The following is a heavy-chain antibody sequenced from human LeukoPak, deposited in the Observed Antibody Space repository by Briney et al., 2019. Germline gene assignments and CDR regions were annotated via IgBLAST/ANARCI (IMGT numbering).Heavy chain of an antibody. CDR3: ARDLIRILWFGDSSEYYFDY. CDR1: GFTFSSYS. CDR2: ISSSSSTI. Sequence: SGGSLRLSCAASGFTFSSYSMNWVRQAPGKGLEWVSYISSSSSTIYYADSVKGRFTISRDNAKNSLYLQMNSLRAEDTAVYYCARDLIRILWFGDSSEYYFDYWGQGTLVTVSS. V-gene: IGHV3-48*01. D-gene: IGHD3-10*01. J-gene: IGHJ4*02.